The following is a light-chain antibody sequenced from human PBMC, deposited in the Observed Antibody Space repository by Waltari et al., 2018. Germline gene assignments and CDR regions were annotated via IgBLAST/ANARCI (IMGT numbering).Light chain of an antibody. J-gene: IGKJ2*01. CDR2: DAS. V-gene: IGKV3-11*01. CDR1: QSVSSC. Sequence: EIVLTQSPATLSSSPGERATLSCRASQSVSSCLGWYQQKPGQAPRLLIYDASNRATGIPARFSGSGSGTDFTLTISNLEPEDFAVYYCQQRSNWPYTFGQGTKLEIK. CDR3: QQRSNWPYT.